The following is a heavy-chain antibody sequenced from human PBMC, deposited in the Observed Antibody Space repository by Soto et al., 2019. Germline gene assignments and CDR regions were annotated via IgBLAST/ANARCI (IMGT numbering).Heavy chain of an antibody. CDR3: ADYSAGRRLD. CDR1: GGSITRSGYC. V-gene: IGHV4-39*01. J-gene: IGHJ4*02. D-gene: IGHD6-6*01. CDR2: ICYSGHT. Sequence: PSLTLSLTCPVSGGSITRSGYCPGWIRQPPGKGLEWIGSICYSGHTFYSPSLKSRITMSVDTSKNQFSLRLNSVTVPDTAVRYCADYSAGRRLDWGQGTLVTVS.